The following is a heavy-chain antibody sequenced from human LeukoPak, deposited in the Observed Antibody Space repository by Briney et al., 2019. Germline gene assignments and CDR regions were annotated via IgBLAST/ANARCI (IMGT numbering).Heavy chain of an antibody. CDR2: ISGSGDST. CDR3: AKTYYSSRAHYYYYYYMDV. D-gene: IGHD3-10*01. Sequence: GGSLRLSCAASGFTFSSYSMSWVRQAPGKGLEWVSGISGSGDSTFYADSVKGRFTISRDNSKNTRYLQMNSLRAEDTAVYYCAKTYYSSRAHYYYYYYMDVWGKGTTVTISS. CDR1: GFTFSSYS. J-gene: IGHJ6*03. V-gene: IGHV3-23*01.